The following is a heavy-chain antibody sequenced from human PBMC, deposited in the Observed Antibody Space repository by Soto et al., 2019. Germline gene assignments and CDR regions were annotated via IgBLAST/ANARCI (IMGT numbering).Heavy chain of an antibody. Sequence: PGGSLRLSCAASGFTFSSYAMHWVRQAPGKGLEWVAVISYDGSNKYYADSVKGRFTISRDNSKNTLYLQMNSLRAEDTAVYYCARDSELELAPGLDYWGQGTLVT. J-gene: IGHJ4*02. CDR3: ARDSELELAPGLDY. CDR2: ISYDGSNK. D-gene: IGHD1-7*01. V-gene: IGHV3-30-3*01. CDR1: GFTFSSYA.